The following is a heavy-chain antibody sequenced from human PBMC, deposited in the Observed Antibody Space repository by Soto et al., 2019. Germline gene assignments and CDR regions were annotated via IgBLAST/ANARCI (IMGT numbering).Heavy chain of an antibody. CDR3: ARTNLVVPAATREDY. V-gene: IGHV3-74*01. D-gene: IGHD2-15*01. J-gene: IGHJ4*02. Sequence: EVQLVESGGGLVQPGASLSLSCAASGLTFSSYWMHWVRQAPGKGLVWVSRINSDGSSTSYADSVKGRFTISRDNAKNTAYLQMNRLRAEDTAVYYCARTNLVVPAATREDYWGQGTLVTVSS. CDR2: INSDGSST. CDR1: GLTFSSYW.